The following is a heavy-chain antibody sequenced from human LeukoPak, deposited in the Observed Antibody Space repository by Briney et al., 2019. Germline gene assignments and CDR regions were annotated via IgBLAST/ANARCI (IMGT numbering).Heavy chain of an antibody. V-gene: IGHV4-59*01. CDR3: VRLQPNTGEWAFDI. Sequence: PSETLSLTCTASGDSISKYYWSWLRQPPGEGLEWIGYISNGGTTKYNPSLKSRVTISVDTSNNQLSLRLSSVTAADTAVYHCVRLQPNTGEWAFDIWGQGTMVSVSS. D-gene: IGHD1-1*01. CDR1: GDSISKYY. J-gene: IGHJ3*02. CDR2: ISNGGTT.